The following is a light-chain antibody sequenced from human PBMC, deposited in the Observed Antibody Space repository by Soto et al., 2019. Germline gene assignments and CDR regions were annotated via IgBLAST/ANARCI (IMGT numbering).Light chain of an antibody. Sequence: DSLMSQSPDSLPVSLGERATINCKSSQSLSYSPNNKNYLAWYQQKPGQPPKLLIYWASTRQSGVPDRFSASGSGTDFTLTIGSLQAEDVAVYYCQQYYSSPITFGQGTRLEIK. J-gene: IGKJ5*01. CDR2: WAS. CDR1: QSLSYSPNNKNY. CDR3: QQYYSSPIT. V-gene: IGKV4-1*01.